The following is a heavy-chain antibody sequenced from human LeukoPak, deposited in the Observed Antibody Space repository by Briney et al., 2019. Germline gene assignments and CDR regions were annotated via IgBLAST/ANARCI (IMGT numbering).Heavy chain of an antibody. J-gene: IGHJ4*02. CDR1: GFTFSSYW. CDR3: AGDPLKLYYDFWSGYYYFDY. Sequence: PGGSLRLSCAASGFTFSSYWMSWVRQAPGKGLEWVANIKQDGSENYSVDSVKGRFTISRDNAKNSLYLQMNSLRAEDTAVYYCAGDPLKLYYDFWSGYYYFDYWGQGTLVTVSS. D-gene: IGHD3-3*01. V-gene: IGHV3-7*01. CDR2: IKQDGSEN.